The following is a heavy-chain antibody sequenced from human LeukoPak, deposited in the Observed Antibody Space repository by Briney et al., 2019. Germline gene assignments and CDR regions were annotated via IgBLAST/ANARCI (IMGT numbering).Heavy chain of an antibody. V-gene: IGHV4-39*07. CDR2: VYYTGVT. CDR1: GGYIITSGHY. J-gene: IGHJ5*02. Sequence: SETLSLTCTVSGGYIITSGHYWGWIRQPPGKGLEWIGSVYYTGVTSANPFFRSRMSISVDTSKNQFSLNLTSVTAADAAVYYCARERSSSGGHNWFDPWGQGTLVTVSS. CDR3: ARERSSSGGHNWFDP. D-gene: IGHD4-23*01.